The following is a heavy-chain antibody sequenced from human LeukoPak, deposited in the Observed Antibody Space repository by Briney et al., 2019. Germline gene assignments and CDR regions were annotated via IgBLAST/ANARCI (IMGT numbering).Heavy chain of an antibody. CDR2: ISAYNGNT. J-gene: IGHJ6*02. Sequence: GASVKVSCKASVYTFTSYGISWVRQAPGQGLEWMGWISAYNGNTNYAQKLQGRVTMTTDTSTSTAYMELRSLRSDDTAVYYCARELYYDSSGYRYYYYGMDVWGQGTTVTVSS. D-gene: IGHD3-22*01. CDR1: VYTFTSYG. CDR3: ARELYYDSSGYRYYYYGMDV. V-gene: IGHV1-18*01.